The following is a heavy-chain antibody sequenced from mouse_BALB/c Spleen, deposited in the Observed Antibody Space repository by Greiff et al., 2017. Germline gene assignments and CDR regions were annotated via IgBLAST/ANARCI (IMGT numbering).Heavy chain of an antibody. CDR3: NRAIYYGYEGAMDY. V-gene: IGHV14-4*02. J-gene: IGHJ4*01. CDR1: GFNIKDYY. CDR2: IDPENGDT. Sequence: VQLKQSGAELVRSGASVKLSCTASGFNIKDYYMHWVKQRPEQGLEWIGWIDPENGDTEYAPKFQGKATMTADTSSNTAYLQLSSLTSEDTAVYYCNRAIYYGYEGAMDYWGQGTSVTVSS. D-gene: IGHD2-2*01.